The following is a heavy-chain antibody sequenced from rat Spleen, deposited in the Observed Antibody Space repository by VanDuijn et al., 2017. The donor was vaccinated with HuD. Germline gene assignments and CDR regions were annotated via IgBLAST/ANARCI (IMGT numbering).Heavy chain of an antibody. CDR3: ARTATTDYWYFDF. Sequence: EVQLQESGPGLVKPSQSLSLTCSVTGYSITSSYRWNWIRKFPGNKLEWMGYINSAGSTNYNPSLKSRISITIDTSKNQFFLQVNSVTTEDTATYYCARTATTDYWYFDFWGPGTMVTVSS. V-gene: IGHV3-3*01. CDR2: INSAGST. CDR1: GYSITSSYR. D-gene: IGHD1-11*01. J-gene: IGHJ1*01.